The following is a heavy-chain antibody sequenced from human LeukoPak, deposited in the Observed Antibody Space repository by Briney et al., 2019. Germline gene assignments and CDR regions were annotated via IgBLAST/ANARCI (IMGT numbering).Heavy chain of an antibody. CDR1: GDPISDSSYY. CDR3: ARDRGDFWSATFDY. Sequence: PSETLSLTCTVSGDPISDSSYYWDWIRQPPGKGLEWIGSIHHNGHTYYNPSLNSRLTISVYTSKNQFSLNLNSLTASDTAIYYCARDRGDFWSATFDYWGLGTLVTVSS. CDR2: IHHNGHT. D-gene: IGHD3-3*01. V-gene: IGHV4-39*07. J-gene: IGHJ4*02.